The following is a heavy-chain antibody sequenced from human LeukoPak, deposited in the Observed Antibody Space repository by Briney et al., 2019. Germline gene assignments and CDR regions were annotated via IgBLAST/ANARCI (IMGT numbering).Heavy chain of an antibody. CDR1: GFTFGDYA. Sequence: GGTLRLSCTASGFTFGDYAMTWVRQAPGRGLEWVGYIRSKNYGGTKEYAASVKGRFTISRDDSKSIAYLQMNRIKTEDAAVYYCTRGWFGELPADYWGQGTLVTVSS. CDR2: IRSKNYGGTK. CDR3: TRGWFGELPADY. D-gene: IGHD3-10*01. J-gene: IGHJ4*02. V-gene: IGHV3-49*04.